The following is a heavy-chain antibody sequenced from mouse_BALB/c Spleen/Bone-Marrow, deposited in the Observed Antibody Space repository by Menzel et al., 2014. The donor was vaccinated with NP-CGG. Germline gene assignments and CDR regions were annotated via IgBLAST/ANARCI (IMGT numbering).Heavy chain of an antibody. CDR2: IRNKANGYTT. CDR1: GFTFTDYY. Sequence: EVQGVESGGGLVQPGGSLRLSCAPSGFTFTDYYMSWVRQTPGKALEWLGFIRNKANGYTTDYSVSVKGRFTISRDNSQSILYLQMNTLRAEDSATYYCARDENYDIYWYFDVWGAGITVTVSS. V-gene: IGHV7-3*02. CDR3: ARDENYDIYWYFDV. J-gene: IGHJ1*01. D-gene: IGHD1-1*01.